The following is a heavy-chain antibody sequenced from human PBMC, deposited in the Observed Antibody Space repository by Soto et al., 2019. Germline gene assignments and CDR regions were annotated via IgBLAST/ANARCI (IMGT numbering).Heavy chain of an antibody. CDR2: ISGSGGST. CDR1: GFTFSSYA. CDR3: TKVAQQPVSSSGWYRKNYYYYYGMDV. J-gene: IGHJ6*02. V-gene: IGHV3-23*01. D-gene: IGHD6-13*01. Sequence: GGSLRLSCAASGFTFSSYAMSWVRQAPGKGLEWVSAISGSGGSTYYADSVKGRFSISRHNSKSALYLKMNSLRAQSTAIYYCTKVAQQPVSSSGWYRKNYYYYYGMDVWGQGTTVTVSS.